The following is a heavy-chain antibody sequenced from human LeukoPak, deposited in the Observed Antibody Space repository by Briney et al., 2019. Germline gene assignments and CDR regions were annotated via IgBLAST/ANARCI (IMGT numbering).Heavy chain of an antibody. J-gene: IGHJ3*02. CDR3: ARQGSGGRALDI. Sequence: SETLSLTCTVSGGSISSYYWSWIRQPPGKGLEWIGYIYYSGSTNYNPSLKTRATISADTSKNQLSLKLTSVTAADTALYYCARQGSGGRALDIWGQGTMVTVSS. V-gene: IGHV4-59*08. CDR2: IYYSGST. CDR1: GGSISSYY.